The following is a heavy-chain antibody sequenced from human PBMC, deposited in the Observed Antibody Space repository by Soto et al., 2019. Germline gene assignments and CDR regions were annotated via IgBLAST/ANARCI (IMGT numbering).Heavy chain of an antibody. V-gene: IGHV3-33*01. CDR1: GFTFSSYG. Sequence: QVQLVESGGGVVQPGRSLRLSCAASGFTFSSYGMHWVRQAPGKGLEWVAVIWYDGSNKYYADSVKGRFTISRDNSKNTLYLQMNSLRAEDTAVYYCARDCSSSWYYLSAFDIWGQGTMVTVSS. D-gene: IGHD6-13*01. CDR2: IWYDGSNK. CDR3: ARDCSSSWYYLSAFDI. J-gene: IGHJ3*02.